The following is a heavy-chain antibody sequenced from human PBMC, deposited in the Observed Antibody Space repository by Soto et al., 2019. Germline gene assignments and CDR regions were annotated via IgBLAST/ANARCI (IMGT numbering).Heavy chain of an antibody. CDR3: ARGVPGDDILTGEAGYYYYMDV. CDR2: ISAYNGNT. Sequence: QVQLVQSGAEVKKPGASVKVSCKASGYTFTSYGISWVRQAPGQGLEWMGWISAYNGNTNYAQKLQGRVTMTTDTSTSTAYMELRSLRSDDTAVYYCARGVPGDDILTGEAGYYYYMDVWGKGTTVTVSS. V-gene: IGHV1-18*01. D-gene: IGHD3-9*01. J-gene: IGHJ6*03. CDR1: GYTFTSYG.